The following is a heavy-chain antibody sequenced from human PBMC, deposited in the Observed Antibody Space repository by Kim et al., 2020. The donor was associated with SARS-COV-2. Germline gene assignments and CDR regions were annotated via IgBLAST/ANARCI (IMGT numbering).Heavy chain of an antibody. J-gene: IGHJ4*02. V-gene: IGHV1-69*01. Sequence: NYAQKFKGRVTITADESTSTAYMELSSLRSEDTAVYYCARDREWEHSGGYWGQGTLVTVSS. CDR3: ARDREWEHSGGY. D-gene: IGHD1-26*01.